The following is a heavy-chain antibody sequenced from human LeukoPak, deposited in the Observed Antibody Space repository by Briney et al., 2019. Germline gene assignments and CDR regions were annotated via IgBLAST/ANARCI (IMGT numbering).Heavy chain of an antibody. CDR2: ISYDGSNK. V-gene: IGHV3-30*18. Sequence: GGSLRLSCAASGFTFSSYGMHWVRQAPGKGLEWGAVISYDGSNKYYADSVKGRFTISRDNSKNTLYLQMNSLRAEDTAVYYCANTNSTYWGQGTLVTVSS. J-gene: IGHJ4*02. CDR1: GFTFSSYG. CDR3: ANTNSTY. D-gene: IGHD1-7*01.